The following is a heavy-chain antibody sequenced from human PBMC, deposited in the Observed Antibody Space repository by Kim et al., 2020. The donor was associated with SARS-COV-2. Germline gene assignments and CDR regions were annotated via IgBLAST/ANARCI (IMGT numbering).Heavy chain of an antibody. CDR1: GFTFNSYA. CDR2: ISGSAAST. Sequence: GGSLRLSCAASGFTFNSYAMSWVRQAPGKGLEWVSLISGSAASTNYADSVKGRFTISRDNSKNTLYLQMNSLRAEDTAVYYCAKGGSPSAGGYFDYWGQGTLVTVSS. D-gene: IGHD6-13*01. V-gene: IGHV3-23*01. CDR3: AKGGSPSAGGYFDY. J-gene: IGHJ4*02.